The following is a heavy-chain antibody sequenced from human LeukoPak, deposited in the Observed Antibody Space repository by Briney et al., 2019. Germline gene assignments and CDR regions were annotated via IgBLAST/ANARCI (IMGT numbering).Heavy chain of an antibody. J-gene: IGHJ3*02. CDR3: ARGPVTKFEI. D-gene: IGHD4-17*01. Sequence: GGSLRLSCAASGFTFSSYGVHWVRQAPGKGLEWVAFISSDGTKKDYADSVKGRFTISRDNSKNTLFLQMNRLSAEDAAVYYCARGPVTKFEIWGQGTILTVPS. CDR2: ISSDGTKK. V-gene: IGHV3-30*03. CDR1: GFTFSSYG.